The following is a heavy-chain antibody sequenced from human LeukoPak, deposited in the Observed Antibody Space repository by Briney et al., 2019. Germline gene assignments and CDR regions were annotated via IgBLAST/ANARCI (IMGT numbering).Heavy chain of an antibody. D-gene: IGHD3-9*01. Sequence: GGSLRLSCAASGFTVSSNYMSCVRQAPGKGLEWVSVIYSGGSTYYADSVKGRFTISRDNSKNTLYLQMNSLRAEDTAVYYCARAYDILTGLDYWGQGTLVTVSS. CDR2: IYSGGST. CDR1: GFTVSSNY. J-gene: IGHJ4*02. CDR3: ARAYDILTGLDY. V-gene: IGHV3-53*01.